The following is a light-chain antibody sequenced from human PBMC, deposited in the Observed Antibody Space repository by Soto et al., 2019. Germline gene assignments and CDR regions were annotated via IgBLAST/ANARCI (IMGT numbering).Light chain of an antibody. Sequence: DSELTQSPSVLSASVGDRVTITCRASQGISSYLAWYQQKPGKAPKLLIYAASTLQSGVPSRFSGSGSGTEFTLAISSLQPEDFATYYCQQLNSYPSALTFGGGTKVDIK. CDR2: AAS. CDR1: QGISSY. J-gene: IGKJ4*01. V-gene: IGKV1-9*01. CDR3: QQLNSYPSALT.